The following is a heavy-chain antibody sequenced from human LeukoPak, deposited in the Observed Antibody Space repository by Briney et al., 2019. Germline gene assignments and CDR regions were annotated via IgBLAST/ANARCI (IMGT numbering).Heavy chain of an antibody. D-gene: IGHD5-24*01. CDR2: IYYSGST. Sequence: PSETLSLTCTVSGGSISSSPYYWVWIRQPPGKGLEWIGSIYYSGSTYYGPSVKSRVTISRDTSQNQFSLKLTSVTAADTAVYYCARRYSADGHNYFDFWGQGTLVTVSS. J-gene: IGHJ4*02. CDR1: GGSISSSPYY. V-gene: IGHV4-39*01. CDR3: ARRYSADGHNYFDF.